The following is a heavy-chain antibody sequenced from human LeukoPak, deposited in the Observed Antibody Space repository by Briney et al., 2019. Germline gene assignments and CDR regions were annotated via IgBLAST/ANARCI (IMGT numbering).Heavy chain of an antibody. V-gene: IGHV3-7*01. CDR1: GFTFSSYE. Sequence: QPGGSLRLSCAASGFTFSSYEMNWVRQAPGKGLEWVANIKQDGSEKYYVDSVKGRFTISRDNAKNSLYLQMNSLRAEDTAVYYCARDIKIAALFDYWGQGTLVTVSS. CDR2: IKQDGSEK. D-gene: IGHD2-15*01. J-gene: IGHJ4*02. CDR3: ARDIKIAALFDY.